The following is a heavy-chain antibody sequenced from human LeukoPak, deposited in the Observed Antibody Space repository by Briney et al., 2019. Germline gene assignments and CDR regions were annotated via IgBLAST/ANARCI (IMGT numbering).Heavy chain of an antibody. CDR1: GFTFSSYA. CDR2: ITGSGDRT. CDR3: AKRGEDPVDLDY. J-gene: IGHJ4*02. D-gene: IGHD3-16*01. V-gene: IGHV3-23*01. Sequence: GSLRLSCAASGFTFSSYAMSWVRQAPGKGLEWVSAITGSGDRTYYTDSVRGRFTVSRDNSKNTLYLQMNGLRAEDTAIYYCAKRGEDPVDLDYWGQGTLVTVSS.